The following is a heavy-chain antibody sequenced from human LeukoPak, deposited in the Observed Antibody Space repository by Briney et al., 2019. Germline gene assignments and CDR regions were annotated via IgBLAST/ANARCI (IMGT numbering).Heavy chain of an antibody. D-gene: IGHD6-19*01. Sequence: PGGSLRLSCAASGFTFRSYDMHWVSQVTGKGLEWVSAVGISGDTYYAGSVKGRFTISRENAKNSLYLQMNSLTAGDTAVYYCVRGGIQVSGIDEIDYWGQGTLVTVSS. J-gene: IGHJ4*02. CDR2: VGISGDT. CDR3: VRGGIQVSGIDEIDY. CDR1: GFTFRSYD. V-gene: IGHV3-13*01.